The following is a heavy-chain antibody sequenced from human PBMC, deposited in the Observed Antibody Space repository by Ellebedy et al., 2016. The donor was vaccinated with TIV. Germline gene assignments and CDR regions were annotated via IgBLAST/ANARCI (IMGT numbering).Heavy chain of an antibody. V-gene: IGHV1-69*13. J-gene: IGHJ4*02. CDR1: GGTSNNYA. CDR2: IIPIFSTP. CDR3: ARARDYSRGGRYPIYFFDS. D-gene: IGHD2-15*01. Sequence: SVKVSCKASGGTSNNYAINWVRQAPGQGLEWMGGIIPIFSTPNYAQKFQDRVTITADQSTSTTYMALSSLRSEDTAVYYCARARDYSRGGRYPIYFFDSWGQGTLVTVSS.